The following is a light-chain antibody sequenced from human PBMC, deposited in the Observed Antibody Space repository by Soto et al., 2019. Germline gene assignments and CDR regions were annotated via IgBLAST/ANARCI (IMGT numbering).Light chain of an antibody. CDR3: QQRSNWLT. Sequence: IQLTQSPSSLSASVGDRVTITCRASQGVSIYLAWYQQKLGKAPKVLIYGASTLQAGVPSRFSGSGSGTDFTLTISSLEPEDFAVYYCQQRSNWLTFGGGTKVDI. CDR2: GAS. V-gene: IGKV1-9*01. CDR1: QGVSIY. J-gene: IGKJ4*01.